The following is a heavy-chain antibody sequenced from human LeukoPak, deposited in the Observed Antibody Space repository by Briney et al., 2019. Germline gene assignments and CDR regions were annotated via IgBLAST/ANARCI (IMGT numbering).Heavy chain of an antibody. Sequence: GGSLRLSCAASGFTFSSYWMSWVRQAPGKGLEWVANIKQDGSEKYYVDSVKGRFTISRDNAKSSLYLQMNSLRAEDTAVYYCARYLSYYYDSSGYYYSLLFDYWGQGTLVTVSS. D-gene: IGHD3-22*01. CDR1: GFTFSSYW. V-gene: IGHV3-7*01. CDR2: IKQDGSEK. CDR3: ARYLSYYYDSSGYYYSLLFDY. J-gene: IGHJ4*02.